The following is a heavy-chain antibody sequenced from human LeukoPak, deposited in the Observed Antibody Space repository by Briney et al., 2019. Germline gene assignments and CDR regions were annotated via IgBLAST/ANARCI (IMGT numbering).Heavy chain of an antibody. D-gene: IGHD2-15*01. CDR3: ARHARYCSGGSCYNWFDP. J-gene: IGHJ5*02. Sequence: PSETLSLTCTVSGGSISSSSYYWGWIRQPPGKGLEWIGSIYYSGSTYYNPSLKSRVTISVDTSKNQFSLKLSSVTAADTAVYYCARHARYCSGGSCYNWFDPWGQGTLVTVSS. CDR1: GGSISSSSYY. V-gene: IGHV4-39*01. CDR2: IYYSGST.